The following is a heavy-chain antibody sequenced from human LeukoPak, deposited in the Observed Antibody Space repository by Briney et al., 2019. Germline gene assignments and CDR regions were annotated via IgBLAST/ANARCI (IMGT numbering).Heavy chain of an antibody. CDR2: IRSKAYGGTT. V-gene: IGHV3-49*04. CDR1: GFTFSSYS. Sequence: PGGSLRLSCAASGFTFSSYSMNWVRQAPGKGLEWVGFIRSKAYGGTTEYAASVRGRFTISRDDSKSIAYLQMNSLKTEDTAVYYCTRHVVITTVFDYWGQGTLVTVSS. CDR3: TRHVVITTVFDY. D-gene: IGHD3-22*01. J-gene: IGHJ4*02.